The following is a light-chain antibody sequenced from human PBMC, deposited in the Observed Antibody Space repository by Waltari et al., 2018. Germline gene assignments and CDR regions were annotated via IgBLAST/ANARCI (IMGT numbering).Light chain of an antibody. CDR3: QSYDSSLV. CDR2: GTI. CDR1: LSDIGAGYD. V-gene: IGLV1-40*01. J-gene: IGLJ2*01. Sequence: QSVLTQPPPVSGPPGQRVTISSTGRLSDIGAGYDVHWYQQLPGTAPKLLLYGTIHRPPGVPDRFSGSKSGTSASLAITGLQAEDEADYYCQSYDSSLVFGGGTKLPVL.